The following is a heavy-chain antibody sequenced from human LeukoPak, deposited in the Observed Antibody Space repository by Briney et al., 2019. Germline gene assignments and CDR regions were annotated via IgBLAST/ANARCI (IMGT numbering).Heavy chain of an antibody. J-gene: IGHJ4*02. CDR2: ISYDGSNK. V-gene: IGHV3-30-3*01. D-gene: IGHD3-9*01. CDR1: GFTFSSYA. CDR3: AISPRYFDWFKVDY. Sequence: GGSLRLSCAASGFTFSSYAMRWVRQAPGKGLEWVAVISYDGSNKYYADSLKGRFTISRDNSKNTLYPQMNSLRAEDTAVYYCAISPRYFDWFKVDYWGQGTLVTVSS.